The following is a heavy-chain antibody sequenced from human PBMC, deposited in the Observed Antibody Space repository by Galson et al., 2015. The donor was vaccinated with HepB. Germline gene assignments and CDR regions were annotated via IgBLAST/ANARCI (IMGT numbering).Heavy chain of an antibody. CDR1: GFTFDDYG. CDR2: INWNGGST. J-gene: IGHJ2*01. Sequence: SLRLSCAASGFTFDDYGMSWVRQAPGKGLEWVSGINWNGGSTGYADSVKGRFTISRDNAKNSLYLQMNSLRAEDTALYHCARDSDYGDYGRYFDLWGRGTLVTVSS. CDR3: ARDSDYGDYGRYFDL. D-gene: IGHD4-17*01. V-gene: IGHV3-20*01.